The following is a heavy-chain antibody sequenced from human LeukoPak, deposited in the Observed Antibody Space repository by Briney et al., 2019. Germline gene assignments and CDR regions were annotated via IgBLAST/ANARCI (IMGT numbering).Heavy chain of an antibody. CDR3: ARRQSGYSPRYWYFDL. CDR2: INHSGGT. J-gene: IGHJ2*01. D-gene: IGHD5-18*01. CDR1: GGSFSGYS. V-gene: IGHV4-34*01. Sequence: SETLSLTCAVYGGSFSGYSWNWIRQPPVKGLEWIGEINHSGGTNYNPSLKSRVTISVDTSKKQFSLKLSSVTAADTAVYYCARRQSGYSPRYWYFDLWGRGTLVTVSS.